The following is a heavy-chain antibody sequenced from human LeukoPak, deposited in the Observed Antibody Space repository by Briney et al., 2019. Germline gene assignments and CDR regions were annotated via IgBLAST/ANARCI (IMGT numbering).Heavy chain of an antibody. J-gene: IGHJ4*02. D-gene: IGHD2-15*01. V-gene: IGHV3-23*01. CDR1: GFTFSSYG. Sequence: GGSLRLSCAASGFTFSSYGMSWVRQAPGKGLEWVSAISGSGGSTYYADSVKGRFTISRDNSKNTLYLQMGSLRAEDMAVYYCARVSCSGGSCYADYWGQGTLVTVSS. CDR3: ARVSCSGGSCYADY. CDR2: ISGSGGST.